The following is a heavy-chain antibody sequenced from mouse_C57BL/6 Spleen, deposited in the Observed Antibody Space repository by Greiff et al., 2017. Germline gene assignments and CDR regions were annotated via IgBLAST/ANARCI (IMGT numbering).Heavy chain of an antibody. CDR3: ARSPLPDYGSSYPYYYAMDD. J-gene: IGHJ4*01. D-gene: IGHD1-1*01. V-gene: IGHV1-26*01. CDR2: IIPNNGGT. Sequence: EVQLQQSGPELMKPGASVKISCKATGYTFTDYYMNWVKQSHGKSLEWIGDIIPNNGGTSYNQKFKGKATLTVDKSSSTAYMELRSLTSEDSAVYYCARSPLPDYGSSYPYYYAMDDWGQGTSVTVSS. CDR1: GYTFTDYY.